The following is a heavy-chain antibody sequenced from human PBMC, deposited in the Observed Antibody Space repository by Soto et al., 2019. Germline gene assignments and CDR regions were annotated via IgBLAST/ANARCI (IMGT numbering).Heavy chain of an antibody. CDR2: IYYSGST. Sequence: SETLSLTCTVSGGSISSGGYYWSWIRQHPGKGLEWIGYIYYSGSTYYNPSLKSRVTISVDTSKNQFSLKLSSVTAADTAVYYCARDKVKEYYFDYWGQGTLVTVSS. CDR3: ARDKVKEYYFDY. D-gene: IGHD3-10*01. CDR1: GGSISSGGYY. J-gene: IGHJ4*02. V-gene: IGHV4-31*03.